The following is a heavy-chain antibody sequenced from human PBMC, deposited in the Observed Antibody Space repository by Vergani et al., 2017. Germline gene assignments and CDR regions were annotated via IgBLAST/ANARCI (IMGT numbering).Heavy chain of an antibody. Sequence: QVQLVQSGAEVKKPGSSVKVSCKASGATFRSNTISWVRQVPGQGLEWMGRIIPVLGKTKYAQDFQGRLTITADESTSTAYMELSSLRSEDTAVYYCARDRRIYLAEKEYYYYGMDVWGQGTTVTVSS. CDR1: GATFRSNT. V-gene: IGHV1-69*08. D-gene: IGHD2/OR15-2a*01. CDR2: IIPVLGKT. J-gene: IGHJ6*02. CDR3: ARDRRIYLAEKEYYYYGMDV.